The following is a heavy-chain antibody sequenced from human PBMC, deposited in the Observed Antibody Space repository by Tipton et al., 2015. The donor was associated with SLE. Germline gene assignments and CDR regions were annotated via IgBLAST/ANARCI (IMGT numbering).Heavy chain of an antibody. V-gene: IGHV3-23*01. D-gene: IGHD6-13*01. CDR2: ISGSGGTI. CDR3: ATFIAAAGYDAFDI. J-gene: IGHJ3*02. Sequence: SLRLSCAASGFTFSSYAMSWVRQAPGKGLEWVSAISGSGGTIYYADSVKGRFTISRDNAKNSLYLQMNSLRAEDTAVYYCATFIAAAGYDAFDIWGQGTMVTVSS. CDR1: GFTFSSYA.